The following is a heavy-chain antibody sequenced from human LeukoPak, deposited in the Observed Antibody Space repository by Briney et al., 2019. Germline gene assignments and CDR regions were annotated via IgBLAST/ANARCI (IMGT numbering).Heavy chain of an antibody. CDR1: GDSVSSNSVA. CDR2: TYYRSKWGN. D-gene: IGHD4-23*01. CDR3: ARSGGGNMPFDY. Sequence: SQTLSLTCAISGDSVSSNSVAWNWIRQSPSRGLEWLGRTYYRSKWGNDYAVSVKSRITINPDTSKNQFSLQLNSVTPEDSAVYYCARSGGGNMPFDYWGQGNLVTVSS. V-gene: IGHV6-1*01. J-gene: IGHJ4*02.